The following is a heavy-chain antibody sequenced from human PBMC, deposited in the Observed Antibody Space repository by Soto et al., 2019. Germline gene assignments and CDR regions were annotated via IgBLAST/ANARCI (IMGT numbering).Heavy chain of an antibody. J-gene: IGHJ5*02. V-gene: IGHV3-23*01. D-gene: IGHD3-9*01. CDR2: IDGSGGTT. CDR3: AKTSGWLNT. CDR1: GFPFSSTD. Sequence: GGSLRLSCAASGFPFSSTDMTWVRQAPGKGLDWVSTIDGSGGTTYYADSVKGRFTISRDNSMNTVYLQMNSLRADDTALYYCAKTSGWLNTWGQGALVTVSS.